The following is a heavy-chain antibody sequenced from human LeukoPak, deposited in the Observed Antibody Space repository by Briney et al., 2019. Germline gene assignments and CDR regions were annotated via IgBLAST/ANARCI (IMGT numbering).Heavy chain of an antibody. CDR1: GFTFSTSA. CDR3: ARDRYYGSGSPDY. Sequence: ASVKVSCKASGFTFSTSAVQWVRQARGQGLEWMGIINPSGGSTSYAQKFQGRVTMTRDTSTSTVYMELSSLRSEDTAVYYCARDRYYGSGSPDYWGQGTLVTVSS. CDR2: INPSGGST. J-gene: IGHJ4*02. D-gene: IGHD3-10*01. V-gene: IGHV1-46*01.